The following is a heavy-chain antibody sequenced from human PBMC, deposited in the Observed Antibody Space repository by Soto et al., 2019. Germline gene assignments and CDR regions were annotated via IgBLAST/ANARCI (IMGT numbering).Heavy chain of an antibody. CDR3: ARQSSPDYNHYGMDV. D-gene: IGHD6-13*01. J-gene: IGHJ6*02. Sequence: GESLKISCQGSGYSFTNYWIAWVRQIPGKGLEWMGIIYPGDSDTRYSPSFQGQVTISADKSISTAHLQWSSLKASDTAMYYCARQSSPDYNHYGMDVWGRGTTVTVSS. CDR1: GYSFTNYW. V-gene: IGHV5-51*01. CDR2: IYPGDSDT.